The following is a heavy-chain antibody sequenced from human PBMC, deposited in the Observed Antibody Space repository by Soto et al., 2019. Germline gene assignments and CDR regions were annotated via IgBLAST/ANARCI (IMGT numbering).Heavy chain of an antibody. CDR3: AKKGSTGHGLFDH. CDR2: ISGSGGST. D-gene: IGHD1-1*01. CDR1: GFTFSSYA. V-gene: IGHV3-23*01. Sequence: EVQLLESGGGLVQPGGSLRLSCAASGFTFSSYAMSWVRQAPGKGLEWVSAISGSGGSTYYADSVKGRFTISRDNSKNTPYLQMNRLGAEDTAVYFCAKKGSTGHGLFDHLGQGTLVTVSS. J-gene: IGHJ4*02.